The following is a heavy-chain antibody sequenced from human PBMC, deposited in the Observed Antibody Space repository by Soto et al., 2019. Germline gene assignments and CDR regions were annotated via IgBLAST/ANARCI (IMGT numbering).Heavy chain of an antibody. J-gene: IGHJ4*02. CDR2: INPNSGGT. V-gene: IGHV1-2*02. Sequence: APLKVSRKASGYTFTGHHIHWGGQAPGQGLEWMGWINPNSGGTNYAQKFQGRVTMTRDTSISTAYMELSRLRSDDTAVYYCARERSGWYYFDYWGQGTLVTVSS. CDR3: ARERSGWYYFDY. CDR1: GYTFTGHH. D-gene: IGHD6-19*01.